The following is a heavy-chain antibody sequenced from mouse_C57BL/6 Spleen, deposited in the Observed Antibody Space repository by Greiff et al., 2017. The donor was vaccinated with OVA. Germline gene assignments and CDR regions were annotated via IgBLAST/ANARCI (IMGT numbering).Heavy chain of an antibody. J-gene: IGHJ4*01. V-gene: IGHV5-17*01. CDR2: ISNGSSTI. Sequence: EVMLVESGGGLVKPGGSLKLSCAASGFTFSDYGMHWVRQAPEKGLEWVAYISNGSSTIYYADTVKGRFTISRDNAKNTPFLQMTSLRSEDTAMDYCANNVDAMDYWGQGTSVTVSS. D-gene: IGHD6-1*01. CDR1: GFTFSDYG. CDR3: ANNVDAMDY.